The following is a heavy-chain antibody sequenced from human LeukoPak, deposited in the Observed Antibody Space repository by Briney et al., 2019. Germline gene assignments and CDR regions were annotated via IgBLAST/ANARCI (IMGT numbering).Heavy chain of an antibody. CDR1: GGSFSGYY. Sequence: SETLSLTCAVYGGSFSGYYWSWIRQPPGKGLEWIGEINHSGSTNYNPSLKSRVTISVDTSKNQSSLKLSSVTAADTAVYYCARTSYGHDFPVADYYYGMDVWGQGTTVTVSS. V-gene: IGHV4-34*01. CDR3: ARTSYGHDFPVADYYYGMDV. J-gene: IGHJ6*02. CDR2: INHSGST. D-gene: IGHD5-18*01.